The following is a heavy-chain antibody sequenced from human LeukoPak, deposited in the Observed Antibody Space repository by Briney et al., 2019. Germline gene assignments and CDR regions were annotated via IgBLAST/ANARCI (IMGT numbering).Heavy chain of an antibody. CDR1: GGSFSGYY. Sequence: SETLSLTCAVYGGSFSGYYWSWIRQPPGKGLEWIGEINHSGGTNYNPSLKSRVTISVDTSKNQFSLKLSSVTAADTAVYYCARPHTRAYDSSGYFDYWGQGNLVTVSS. CDR2: INHSGGT. D-gene: IGHD3-22*01. CDR3: ARPHTRAYDSSGYFDY. J-gene: IGHJ4*02. V-gene: IGHV4-34*01.